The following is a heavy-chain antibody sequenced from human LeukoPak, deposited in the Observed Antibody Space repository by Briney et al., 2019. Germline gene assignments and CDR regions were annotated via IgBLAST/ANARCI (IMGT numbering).Heavy chain of an antibody. CDR2: INPNSGGT. Sequence: GASVKVSCKASGYTFTGYYMHWVRQAPGQGLEWMGWINPNSGGTNYAQKFQGRVTMTRDTSISTAYMELSRLRSDDTAVYYCARHPIAVAGIYFGYWGQGTLVTVSS. CDR1: GYTFTGYY. CDR3: ARHPIAVAGIYFGY. D-gene: IGHD6-19*01. V-gene: IGHV1-2*02. J-gene: IGHJ4*02.